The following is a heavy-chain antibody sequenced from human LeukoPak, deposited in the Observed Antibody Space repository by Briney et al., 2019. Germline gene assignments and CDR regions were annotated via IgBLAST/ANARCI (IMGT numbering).Heavy chain of an antibody. J-gene: IGHJ4*02. D-gene: IGHD3-22*01. CDR1: GGSINNYY. Sequence: SETLSLTCTVSGGSINNYYWSWIRQPPGKGLEWIGYIIYSGSTNYNPSLKSRVTISVDTSKNHFSLKLSSVTAADTAVYYCARGVGSGYTDYWGQGALVTVSS. CDR3: ARGVGSGYTDY. V-gene: IGHV4-59*01. CDR2: IIYSGST.